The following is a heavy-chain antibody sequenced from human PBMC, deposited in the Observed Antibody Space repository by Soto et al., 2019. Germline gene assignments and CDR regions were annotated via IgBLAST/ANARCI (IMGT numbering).Heavy chain of an antibody. Sequence: GSLRLSCAASGFNVNSDYMNWVRQTPGKGLEWVASIYSGETTYYADSVRGRFTISSDKSKNTLYFQLSSLRIEDTAVYYCTRDGRGLGRLSLFEYWGQGVLVTISS. J-gene: IGHJ4*02. CDR1: GFNVNSDY. D-gene: IGHD2-21*02. CDR2: IYSGETT. CDR3: TRDGRGLGRLSLFEY. V-gene: IGHV3-53*01.